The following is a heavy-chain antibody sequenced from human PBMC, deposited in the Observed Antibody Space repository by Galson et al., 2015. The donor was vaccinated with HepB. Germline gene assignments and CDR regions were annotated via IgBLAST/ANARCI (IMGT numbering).Heavy chain of an antibody. CDR1: GFTFDDYA. J-gene: IGHJ4*02. D-gene: IGHD3-22*01. CDR3: AKARTYYYDSSAQN. Sequence: SLRLSCAASGFTFDDYAMHWVRQAPGKGLEWVSGISWNSGSIGYADSVKGRFTISRDNAKNSLYLQMNSLRAEDTALYYCAKARTYYYDSSAQNWGQRTLVTASS. V-gene: IGHV3-9*01. CDR2: ISWNSGSI.